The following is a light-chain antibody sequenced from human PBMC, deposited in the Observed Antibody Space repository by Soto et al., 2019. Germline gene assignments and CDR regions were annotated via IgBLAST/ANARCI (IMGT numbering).Light chain of an antibody. V-gene: IGLV1-44*01. J-gene: IGLJ1*01. CDR3: AAWDDSLHGYV. CDR2: GNN. CDR1: SSDIGRST. Sequence: QPVLTQPPSASGTPGQRVTISCSGGSSDIGRSTINWYQQVPGTAPKLLIYGNNQRPSGVPDRISGSKSGTSASLAISGLQSEDEADYYCAAWDDSLHGYVFGTGTKLTVL.